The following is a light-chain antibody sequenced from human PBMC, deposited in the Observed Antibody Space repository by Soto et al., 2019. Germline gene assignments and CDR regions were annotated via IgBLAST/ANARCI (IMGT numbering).Light chain of an antibody. CDR2: TAS. Sequence: EIRMTQYQSSLSASVGDTVTITCRASQSISSHLNWYQQKPGKAPNLLMYTASNLQSGVPSRFSGSGSGTDFTLTISSLQPEDFATYYCQQSYSTPISFGQGTRLEI. V-gene: IGKV1-39*01. CDR1: QSISSH. CDR3: QQSYSTPIS. J-gene: IGKJ5*01.